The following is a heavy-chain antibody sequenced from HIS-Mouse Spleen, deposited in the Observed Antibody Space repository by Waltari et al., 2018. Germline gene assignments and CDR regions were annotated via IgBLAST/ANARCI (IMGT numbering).Heavy chain of an antibody. CDR2: IDYSGST. CDR1: GGSISSSSYY. V-gene: IGHV4-39*07. D-gene: IGHD5-12*01. CDR3: ASLLGYDYYYYYGMDV. Sequence: QLQLQESGPGLVKPSETLSLTCTVSGGSISSSSYYWGWIRQPPGKGLEWIGSIDYSGSTYYNPSLKSRVTISVDTSKNQFSLKLSSVTAADTAVYYCASLLGYDYYYYYGMDVWGQGTTVTVSS. J-gene: IGHJ6*02.